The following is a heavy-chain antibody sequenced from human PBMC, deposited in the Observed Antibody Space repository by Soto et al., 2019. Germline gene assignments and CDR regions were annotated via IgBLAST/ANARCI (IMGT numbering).Heavy chain of an antibody. Sequence: QVQLVESGAEVKRPGSSVKVSCKASGDTFTYYSINWVRQAPGLGIKWMGRINPILSMSNYAQRFQGRVTMTADKSTSTAYMELSSLRSEDTAIYYCASSYGSGYRAFDYWGQGALVTVSS. CDR1: GDTFTYYS. CDR3: ASSYGSGYRAFDY. J-gene: IGHJ4*02. CDR2: INPILSMS. V-gene: IGHV1-69*02. D-gene: IGHD3-10*01.